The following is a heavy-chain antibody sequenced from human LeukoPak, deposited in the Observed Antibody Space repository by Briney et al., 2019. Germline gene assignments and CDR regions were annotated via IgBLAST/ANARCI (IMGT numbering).Heavy chain of an antibody. D-gene: IGHD1-26*01. CDR1: GASLNNYY. V-gene: IGHV4-59*01. Sequence: SETLSLTCTVSGASLNNYYWSWIRQPPGMGLEWIGYIHSSGSTNYNLSLKSRVAISIDTSKNQFSLRVNSMTAADAAVYYCARKEWELHFDLWGRGSPVTVSS. J-gene: IGHJ2*01. CDR3: ARKEWELHFDL. CDR2: IHSSGST.